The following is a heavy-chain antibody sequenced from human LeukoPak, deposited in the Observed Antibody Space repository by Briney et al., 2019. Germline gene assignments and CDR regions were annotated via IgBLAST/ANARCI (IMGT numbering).Heavy chain of an antibody. Sequence: PSETLSLTCTVSGGSISSSSYYWGWIRQPPGKGLEWIGSIYYSGSTYYNPSLKSRVTISVDTSKNQFSLKLSSVTAADTAVYYCARRLYCSSTSCYKGLIDYWGQGTLVTVSS. D-gene: IGHD2-2*02. J-gene: IGHJ4*02. CDR1: GGSISSSSYY. V-gene: IGHV4-39*01. CDR3: ARRLYCSSTSCYKGLIDY. CDR2: IYYSGST.